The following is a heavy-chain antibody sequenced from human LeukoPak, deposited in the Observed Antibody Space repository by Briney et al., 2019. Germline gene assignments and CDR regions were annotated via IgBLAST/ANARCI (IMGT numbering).Heavy chain of an antibody. CDR3: AREAGIVATDYGMDV. Sequence: GGSLRLSCAASGFTFSSYSMNWVRQAPGKGLEWVSYISSSSSTIYYADSVKGRFTISRDNAKNSLYLQMNSLRAEDTAVYYCAREAGIVATDYGMDVWGQGTTVTVSS. CDR2: ISSSSSTI. D-gene: IGHD5-12*01. CDR1: GFTFSSYS. J-gene: IGHJ6*02. V-gene: IGHV3-48*04.